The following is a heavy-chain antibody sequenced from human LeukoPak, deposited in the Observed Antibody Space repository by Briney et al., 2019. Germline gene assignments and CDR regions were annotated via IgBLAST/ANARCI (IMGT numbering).Heavy chain of an antibody. J-gene: IGHJ4*02. CDR1: GGSFSGYY. D-gene: IGHD6-13*01. V-gene: IGHV4-59*01. Sequence: SETLSLTCAVYGGSFSGYYWSWIRQPPGKGLEWIGYIYYSGSTNYNPSLKSRVTISVDTSKNQFSLKLSSVTAADTAVYYCARTDLGEQQPPYFDYWGQGTLVTVSS. CDR3: ARTDLGEQQPPYFDY. CDR2: IYYSGST.